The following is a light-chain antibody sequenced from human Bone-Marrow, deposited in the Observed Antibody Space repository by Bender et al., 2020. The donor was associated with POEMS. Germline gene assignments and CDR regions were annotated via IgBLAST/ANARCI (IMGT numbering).Light chain of an antibody. Sequence: QSVLTQPPSVSGAPGRRVTISCTGSSSNTGSGYDINWYQHLPGTAPKLLIYGYNNRPSGVPDRFSGSKSGTSASLAITGLQAEDEGDYYCQSYDNSLGGSVFGGGTKLTVL. CDR1: SSNTGSGYD. V-gene: IGLV1-40*01. CDR3: QSYDNSLGGSV. CDR2: GYN. J-gene: IGLJ3*02.